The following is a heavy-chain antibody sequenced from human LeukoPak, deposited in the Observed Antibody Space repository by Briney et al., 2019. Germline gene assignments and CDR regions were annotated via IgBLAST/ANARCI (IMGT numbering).Heavy chain of an antibody. CDR2: IRQDGSEK. CDR3: ARWGSELPDDALDI. J-gene: IGHJ3*02. CDR1: GFTFSSYS. Sequence: GGSLRLSCAASGFTFSSYSMSWVRQAPGKGLEWVANIRQDGSEKHYLDSVKGRITISRDNAKNSLYLQMNSLRVEDTAVYFCARWGSELPDDALDIWGQGTMVTVSS. V-gene: IGHV3-7*01. D-gene: IGHD6-25*01.